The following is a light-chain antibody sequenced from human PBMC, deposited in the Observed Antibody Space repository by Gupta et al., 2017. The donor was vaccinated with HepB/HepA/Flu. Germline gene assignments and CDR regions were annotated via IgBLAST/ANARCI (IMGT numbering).Light chain of an antibody. CDR1: NSDVGGYNY. CDR3: SSYTSSSTVV. J-gene: IGLJ2*01. CDR2: DVS. Sequence: ITISCTGTNSDVGGYNYVSWYQQHPGKAPKLLIYDVSNRPSGVSNRFSGSKSGNTASLTISGLQAEDEADYYCSSYTSSSTVVFGGGTKLTVL. V-gene: IGLV2-14*04.